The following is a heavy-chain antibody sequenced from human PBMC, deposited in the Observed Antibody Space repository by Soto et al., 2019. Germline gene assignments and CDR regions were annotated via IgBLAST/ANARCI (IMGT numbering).Heavy chain of an antibody. V-gene: IGHV1-2*04. CDR3: ARDQEASSSPRLRDYYYGMDV. Sequence: QVQLVQSGAEVKKPGASVKVSCKASGYTFTGYYMHWVRQAPGQGLEWMGWINPNSGGTNYAQKFQGWVTMTRDTSISTAYRELSRLRSDDTAVYYCARDQEASSSPRLRDYYYGMDVWGQGTTVTVSS. CDR1: GYTFTGYY. CDR2: INPNSGGT. J-gene: IGHJ6*02. D-gene: IGHD6-6*01.